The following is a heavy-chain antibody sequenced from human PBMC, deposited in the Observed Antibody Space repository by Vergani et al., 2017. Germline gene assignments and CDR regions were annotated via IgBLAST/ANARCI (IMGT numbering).Heavy chain of an antibody. CDR3: ARDSSSWYLGYYYYGMDV. V-gene: IGHV5-51*01. Sequence: EVQLVQSGAEVKKPGESLTISCKGSGYSFTSYWIGWVRQMPGKGLEWMGIIYPGDSDTRYSPSFQGQVTISADKSISTAYLQWSSLKASDTAMYYCARDSSSWYLGYYYYGMDVWGQGTTVTVSS. CDR2: IYPGDSDT. D-gene: IGHD6-13*01. CDR1: GYSFTSYW. J-gene: IGHJ6*02.